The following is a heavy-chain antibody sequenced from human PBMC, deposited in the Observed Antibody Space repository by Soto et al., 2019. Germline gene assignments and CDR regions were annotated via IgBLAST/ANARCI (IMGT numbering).Heavy chain of an antibody. D-gene: IGHD6-13*01. CDR3: AKDQSSYGMDV. CDR2: ISYDGSSK. J-gene: IGHJ6*02. Sequence: QVQLVESGGGVIQPGRSLRLSCAASGFTFSSYGMHWVRQAPGKGLEWVAVISYDGSSKYYADSVKGRFTISRDNSKNTLYLQMNSLRAEDTAVYYCAKDQSSYGMDVWGQGTTVTVSS. V-gene: IGHV3-30*18. CDR1: GFTFSSYG.